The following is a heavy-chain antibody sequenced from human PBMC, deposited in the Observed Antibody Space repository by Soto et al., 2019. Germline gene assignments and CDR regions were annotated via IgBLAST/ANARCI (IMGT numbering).Heavy chain of an antibody. CDR1: GGSISSSSYF. CDR3: ARHPGYGLYSFDY. V-gene: IGHV4-39*01. J-gene: IGHJ4*02. CDR2: IYYSGST. D-gene: IGHD5-18*01. Sequence: QLQLQESGPGLVKPSETLSLTCTVSGGSISSSSYFWGWIRQPPGKGMEWIGSIYYSGSTYYNPSLKSRVTISVDTSNNQFPLKLSSVTAADTAVYYCARHPGYGLYSFDYWGQGTLVTVSS.